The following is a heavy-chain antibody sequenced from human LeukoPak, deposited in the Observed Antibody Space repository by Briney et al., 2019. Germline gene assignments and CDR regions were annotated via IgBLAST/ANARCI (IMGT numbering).Heavy chain of an antibody. J-gene: IGHJ5*02. CDR1: GFALNTYE. CDR2: ITISGHTK. Sequence: GGSLRLSCAAPGFALNTYEMNWVRQAPGKGLEWIADITISGHTKNYADSVKGRFTISRDNAGTSLYLQMNSLRVEDTGVYYCARGDPHADLWGQGTLVTVSS. CDR3: ARGDPHADL. V-gene: IGHV3-48*03.